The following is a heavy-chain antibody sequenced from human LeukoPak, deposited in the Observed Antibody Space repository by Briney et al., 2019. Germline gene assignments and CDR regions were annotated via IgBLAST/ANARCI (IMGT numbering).Heavy chain of an antibody. D-gene: IGHD3-22*01. CDR1: GFTFSDYY. J-gene: IGHJ4*02. V-gene: IGHV3-20*04. Sequence: PGGSLRLSCAASGFTFSDYYMSWIRQAPGKGLEWVSGINWNGGSTGYADSVKGRFTISRDNAKNSLYLQMNSLRAEDTALYYCARDPNYDSSGYLNWGQGTLVTVSS. CDR2: INWNGGST. CDR3: ARDPNYDSSGYLN.